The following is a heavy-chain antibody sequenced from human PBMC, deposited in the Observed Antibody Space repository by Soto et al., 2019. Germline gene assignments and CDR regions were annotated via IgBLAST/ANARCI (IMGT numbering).Heavy chain of an antibody. D-gene: IGHD6-19*01. CDR1: GGSISDYY. CDR2: IHSSGST. V-gene: IGHV4-59*08. CDR3: ARGRSTGWYGGNDY. J-gene: IGHJ4*02. Sequence: QVQLQESGPGLVKPSETLSLTCTVSGGSISDYYWSWIRQSPEKGLVWIGYIHSSGSTKYNPSLKSRVTLSVDKSKKQFSLNLTSVTAADTALYYCARGRSTGWYGGNDYWGQGTLVTVSS.